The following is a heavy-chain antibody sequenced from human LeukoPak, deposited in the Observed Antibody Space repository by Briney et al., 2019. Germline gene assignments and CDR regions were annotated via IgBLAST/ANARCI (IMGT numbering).Heavy chain of an antibody. CDR3: ARGKGSVRGVIIIYYFDY. Sequence: PSETLSLTCAVPGGSISSGGYSWSWIRQPPGKGLEWIGYIYHSGNTYYNPSLKSRVTISVDTSKNQFSLKLTSVTAADTAMYYCARGKGSVRGVIIIYYFDYWGQGTLVTVSS. J-gene: IGHJ4*02. V-gene: IGHV4-30-2*01. CDR2: IYHSGNT. D-gene: IGHD3-10*01. CDR1: GGSISSGGYS.